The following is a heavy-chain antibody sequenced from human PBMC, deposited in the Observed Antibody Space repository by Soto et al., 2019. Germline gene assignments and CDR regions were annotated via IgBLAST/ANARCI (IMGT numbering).Heavy chain of an antibody. CDR2: IWYGGSNK. J-gene: IGHJ6*02. Sequence: QVQLVESGGGVVQPGRSLRLSCAASGFTFSSYGMHWVRQAPGKGLEWVAVIWYGGSNKYYADSGKGRFTISRDNSKNTLYLQMNSLRVEDTAVYYCARDLGRSLQEYYYYFGMVVWGQATTVTVSS. CDR1: GFTFSSYG. V-gene: IGHV3-33*01. D-gene: IGHD4-4*01. CDR3: ARDLGRSLQEYYYYFGMVV.